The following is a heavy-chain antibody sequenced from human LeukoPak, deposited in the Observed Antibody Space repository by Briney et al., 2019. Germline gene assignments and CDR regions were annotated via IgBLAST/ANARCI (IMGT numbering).Heavy chain of an antibody. Sequence: SETLSLTCAVYGGSFSGYFWSWIRQTPGKGLEWIGETDHSGTTNYNPSLKSRVIISPDTSKSQFSLKLNSVTAADTAVYYCARNKQIDAWGQGTLVTVSS. CDR1: GGSFSGYF. D-gene: IGHD1/OR15-1a*01. CDR2: TDHSGTT. J-gene: IGHJ5*02. CDR3: ARNKQIDA. V-gene: IGHV4-34*01.